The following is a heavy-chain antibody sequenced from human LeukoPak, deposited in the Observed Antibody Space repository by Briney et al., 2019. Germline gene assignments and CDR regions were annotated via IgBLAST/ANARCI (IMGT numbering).Heavy chain of an antibody. J-gene: IGHJ4*02. CDR2: IRYDGSNK. D-gene: IGHD5-12*01. V-gene: IGHV3-30*02. CDR1: GFTFSSYG. Sequence: PGGSLRLSCAASGFTFSSYGMHWVRQAPDKGLEWVAFIRYDGSNKDFADSVKGRFTISRDNSKNTLYLQMNSLRTDDTAVYYCAKATHSGYARGPNGDYWGQGTLVIASS. CDR3: AKATHSGYARGPNGDY.